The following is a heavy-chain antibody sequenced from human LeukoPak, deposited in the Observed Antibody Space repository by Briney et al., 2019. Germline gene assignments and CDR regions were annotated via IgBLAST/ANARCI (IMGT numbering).Heavy chain of an antibody. CDR3: AKGSNNYPDNFDY. CDR2: IKQDGSEK. CDR1: GFTFSSYW. V-gene: IGHV3-7*03. J-gene: IGHJ4*02. Sequence: PGGSLRLSCAASGFTFSSYWMSWVRQAPGKGLEWVANIKQDGSEKYYVDSVKGRFTIFRDNAKNSLFLQMNSLRAEDTAVYYCAKGSNNYPDNFDYWGQGTLVTVSS. D-gene: IGHD1-1*01.